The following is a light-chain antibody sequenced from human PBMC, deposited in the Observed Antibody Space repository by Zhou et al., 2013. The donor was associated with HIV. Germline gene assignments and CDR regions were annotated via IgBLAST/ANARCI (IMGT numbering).Light chain of an antibody. Sequence: EIVLTQSPGTLSLSPGERATLSCRASQSVTNNYLAWYQQKPGQAPRLLIYGASSRATGIPDRFSGSGSGTDFNLTISRLEPEDIAVYYCLQCGGSSSWTFGQGTRVEIK. CDR2: GAS. CDR1: QSVTNNY. V-gene: IGKV3-20*01. J-gene: IGKJ1*01. CDR3: LQCGGSSSWT.